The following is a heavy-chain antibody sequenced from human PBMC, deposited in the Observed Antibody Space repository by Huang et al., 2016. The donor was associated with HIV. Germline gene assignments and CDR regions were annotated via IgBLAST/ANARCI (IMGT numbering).Heavy chain of an antibody. Sequence: QITLKESGPTVVKPTQTLTLTCTFSGFSLNTGAMGVGWIRQPPGKALEWHALIYWNDDKRYTPSLKTRLTITKDTSKNQVVLKITNVTPADTATYYCAHTFAAELLTNYFHPWGQGAPVTVSS. D-gene: IGHD1-26*01. CDR3: AHTFAAELLTNYFHP. J-gene: IGHJ5*02. CDR2: IYWNDDK. V-gene: IGHV2-5*01. CDR1: GFSLNTGAMG.